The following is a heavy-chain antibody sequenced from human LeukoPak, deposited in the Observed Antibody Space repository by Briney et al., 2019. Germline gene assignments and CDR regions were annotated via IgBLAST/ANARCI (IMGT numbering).Heavy chain of an antibody. CDR3: ARDDSTLGYYYYGMDV. Sequence: PGGSLRLSCAASGFTFSSYSMNWVRRAPGKGLEWVAVISYDGSNKYYADSVKGRFTISRDNSKNTLYLQMNSLRAEDTAVYYCARDDSTLGYYYYGMDVWGQGTTVTVSS. D-gene: IGHD2-15*01. J-gene: IGHJ6*02. V-gene: IGHV3-30*03. CDR1: GFTFSSYS. CDR2: ISYDGSNK.